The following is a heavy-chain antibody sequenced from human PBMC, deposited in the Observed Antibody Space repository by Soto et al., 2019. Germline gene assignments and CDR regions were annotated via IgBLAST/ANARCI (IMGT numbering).Heavy chain of an antibody. CDR1: GGSISSYY. CDR2: IYYSRST. V-gene: IGHV4-59*01. Sequence: SETLSLTCTVSGGSISSYYWSWIRQPPGKGLEWIGYIYYSRSTNYNPSLKSRVTISVDTSKNQFTLKLSSVTAADTALYYCARAGGSGWSYGTEKLGCSAPWGQGTLVTVSS. CDR3: ARAGGSGWSYGTEKLGCSAP. J-gene: IGHJ5*02. D-gene: IGHD6-13*01.